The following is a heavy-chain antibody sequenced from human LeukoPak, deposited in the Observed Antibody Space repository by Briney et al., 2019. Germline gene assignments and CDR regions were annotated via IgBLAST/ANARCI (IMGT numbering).Heavy chain of an antibody. CDR1: GSTFDDYA. CDR2: ISWNSGSI. V-gene: IGHV3-9*01. CDR3: AKDSSLHQWLIQVSGMDV. D-gene: IGHD6-19*01. J-gene: IGHJ6*02. Sequence: PGGSLRLSCAASGSTFDDYAMHWVRQAPGKGLEWVSGISWNSGSIGYADSVKGRFSISRDNSKNTLHLQMSSLRAEGTAVYYCAKDSSLHQWLIQVSGMDVWGQGTTVTVSS.